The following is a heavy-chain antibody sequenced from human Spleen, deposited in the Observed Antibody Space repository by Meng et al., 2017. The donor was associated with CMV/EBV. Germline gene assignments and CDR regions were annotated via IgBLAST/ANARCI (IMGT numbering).Heavy chain of an antibody. J-gene: IGHJ4*02. D-gene: IGHD6-6*01. Sequence: SCKVSGYTLTELSMHWVRQAPGKGLEWVSYMTSSGSTIFYADSVKGRFTISRDNAKKSLYLQMNSLRAGDTAVYYCARVERYSSSSPYVYWCRGTLVTVSS. CDR2: MTSSGSTI. CDR1: GYTLTELS. CDR3: ARVERYSSSSPYVY. V-gene: IGHV3-11*01.